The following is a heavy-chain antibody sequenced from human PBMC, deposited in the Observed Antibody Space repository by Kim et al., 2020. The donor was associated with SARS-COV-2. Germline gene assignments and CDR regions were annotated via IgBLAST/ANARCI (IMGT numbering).Heavy chain of an antibody. Sequence: TRYADSRKGGFTIARENAKNTMYLQMNSLRAVDATVYYCVRGSGNFGDFDLWGQGTLVTISS. V-gene: IGHV3-74*01. J-gene: IGHJ4*02. CDR2: T. CDR3: VRGSGNFGDFDL. D-gene: IGHD3-10*01.